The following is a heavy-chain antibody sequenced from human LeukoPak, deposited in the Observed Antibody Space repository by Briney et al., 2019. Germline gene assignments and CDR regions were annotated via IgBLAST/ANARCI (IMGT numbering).Heavy chain of an antibody. CDR3: ARMGSEQQLVNNYFDY. CDR2: INHSGST. V-gene: IGHV4-34*01. Sequence: SETLSLTCAVYGGSFSGYFWSWIRQPPGKGLEWIGEINHSGSTNYNPSLKSRVTISVDTSKNQFSLKLSSVTAADTAVYYCARMGSEQQLVNNYFDYWGQGTLVTVSS. D-gene: IGHD6-13*01. J-gene: IGHJ4*02. CDR1: GGSFSGYF.